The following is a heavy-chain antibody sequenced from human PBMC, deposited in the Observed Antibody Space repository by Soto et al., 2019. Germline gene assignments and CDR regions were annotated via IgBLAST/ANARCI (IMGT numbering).Heavy chain of an antibody. V-gene: IGHV4-39*01. Sequence: QLQLQESGPGLVKPSETLSLTCTVSGGSISTSSYYWDWIRQPPGKGLEWIGSFYHSGSTHYNPSLKRRVTISVDTSKNQFSLKLTSVTAADTAVYYCARRGTITGALDFWGQGTLVTVSS. J-gene: IGHJ4*02. CDR1: GGSISTSSYY. D-gene: IGHD1-20*01. CDR3: ARRGTITGALDF. CDR2: FYHSGST.